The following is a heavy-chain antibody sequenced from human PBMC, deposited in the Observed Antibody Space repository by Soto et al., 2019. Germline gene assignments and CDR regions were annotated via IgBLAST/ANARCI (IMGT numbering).Heavy chain of an antibody. CDR3: ARGQRFSDWFDP. CDR1: GGAISGYY. Sequence: SENLSLTCTVTGGAISGYYWTWIRQSDGEGLEWIGRIYSSGSTNYNPSLKSRVTISLDTSMNYFSLRLSSVTAADTAVYYCARGQRFSDWFDPWGQGTLVTVSS. CDR2: IYSSGST. D-gene: IGHD3-3*01. J-gene: IGHJ5*02. V-gene: IGHV4-4*07.